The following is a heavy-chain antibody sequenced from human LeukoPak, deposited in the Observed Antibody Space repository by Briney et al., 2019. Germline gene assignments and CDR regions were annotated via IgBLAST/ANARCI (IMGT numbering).Heavy chain of an antibody. CDR1: GGSISSSNW. CDR3: ARGLSERSGWGEDFYYFDY. CDR2: IYHSGST. J-gene: IGHJ4*02. D-gene: IGHD6-19*01. Sequence: PSGTLSLTCAVSGGSISSSNWWSWVRQPPGKGLEWIGEIYHSGSTNYNPSLKSRVTISVDKSKNQFPLKLSSVTAADTAVYYCARGLSERSGWGEDFYYFDYWGQGTLVTVSS. V-gene: IGHV4-4*02.